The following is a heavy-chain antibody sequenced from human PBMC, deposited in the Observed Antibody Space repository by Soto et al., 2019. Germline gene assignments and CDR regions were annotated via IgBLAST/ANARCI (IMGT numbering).Heavy chain of an antibody. CDR1: GGSISSGCYS. J-gene: IGHJ5*02. CDR3: ASEGDLRFDP. V-gene: IGHV4-30-2*01. CDR2: IYHIGSA. D-gene: IGHD3-3*01. Sequence: NPSETLSLTCAVSGGSISSGCYSWSWIRQPPGKGLEWVGYIYHIGSAYYNPSLKSRVTMSVDRSKNQFSLKLSSVTAAGTAVYYCASEGDLRFDPWGQGTLVTVSS.